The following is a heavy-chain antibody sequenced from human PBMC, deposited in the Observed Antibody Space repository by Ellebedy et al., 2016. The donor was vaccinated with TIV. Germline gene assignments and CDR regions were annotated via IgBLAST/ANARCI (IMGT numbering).Heavy chain of an antibody. Sequence: GESLKISCKGSGYSFSRHWIGWVRQMPGKGLEWMGIIYPGDSDTRYSPSFQGQVTILADKSINTAYLQWVSLEASDTAMYYCATLDTAREFFDFWGQGTLVTVSS. CDR1: GYSFSRHW. V-gene: IGHV5-51*01. CDR3: ATLDTAREFFDF. D-gene: IGHD5-18*01. CDR2: IYPGDSDT. J-gene: IGHJ4*02.